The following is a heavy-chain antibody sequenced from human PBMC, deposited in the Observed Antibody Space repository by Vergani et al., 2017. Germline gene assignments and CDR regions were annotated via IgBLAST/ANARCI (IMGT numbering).Heavy chain of an antibody. Sequence: QVQLQESGPGLVKPSQTLSLTCSVSGDSISSGVYYWNWLRPHPGKGLEWIGYIYFTGSTHHNPSLRRRINMSGDTAKNQFSLKLNSVTAADTAMYYCARMGGYDEGDAFRIGYFDSWGPGILVTVSS. CDR3: ARMGGYDEGDAFRIGYFDS. CDR1: GDSISSGVYY. CDR2: IYFTGST. J-gene: IGHJ4*02. D-gene: IGHD3-22*01. V-gene: IGHV4-31*03.